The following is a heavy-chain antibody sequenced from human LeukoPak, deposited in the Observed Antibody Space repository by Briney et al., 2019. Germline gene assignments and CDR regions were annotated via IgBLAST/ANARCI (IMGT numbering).Heavy chain of an antibody. CDR1: GFTFSGSA. CDR3: TCQHDRGY. V-gene: IGHV3-73*01. CDR2: IRSKANSYAT. D-gene: IGHD3-10*01. Sequence: PGVSLKLSCAASGFTFSGSAMHWVRQASGKGLEWVGRIRSKANSYATAYAASVKGRFTISRDDSKNTAYLQMNSLKTEDTAVYYCTCQHDRGYWGQGTLVTVSS. J-gene: IGHJ4*02.